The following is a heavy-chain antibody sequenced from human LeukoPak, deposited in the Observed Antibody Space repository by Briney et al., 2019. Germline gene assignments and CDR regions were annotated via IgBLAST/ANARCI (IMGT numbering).Heavy chain of an antibody. Sequence: PSETLSLTCSVSGASMRNFYWSWIRQPPGEGLEWIGYIDYTGSTSYNPSLKSRVTISIDTSKNQFSLRLNSVAAADTAVYFCARGRVSSSTWYSTYYYFFYVDFWGKGTTVTVSS. CDR1: GASMRNFY. CDR2: IDYTGST. J-gene: IGHJ6*03. V-gene: IGHV4-59*01. D-gene: IGHD4-11*01. CDR3: ARGRVSSSTWYSTYYYFFYVDF.